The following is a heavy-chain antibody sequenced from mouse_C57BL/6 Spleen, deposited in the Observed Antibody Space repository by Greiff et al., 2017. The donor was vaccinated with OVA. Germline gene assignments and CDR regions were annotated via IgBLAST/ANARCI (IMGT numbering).Heavy chain of an antibody. CDR3: ASSTNWDDY. D-gene: IGHD4-1*01. V-gene: IGHV1-39*01. CDR2: INPNYGYT. CDR1: GYSFTAYN. J-gene: IGHJ2*01. Sequence: EVQLQQSGPELVKPGASVKISCKASGYSFTAYNMNWVKQSHGQSLEWIGVINPNYGYTSYNQKFKGKATLTVYQSSSTAYMQLNSLTSEDSEVYYCASSTNWDDYWGQGTTLTVSS.